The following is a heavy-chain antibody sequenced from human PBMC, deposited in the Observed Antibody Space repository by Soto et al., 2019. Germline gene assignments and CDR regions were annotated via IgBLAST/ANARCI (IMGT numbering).Heavy chain of an antibody. CDR3: ARDQPGYSYGYGLGY. Sequence: EVQLVESGGGLVKPGGSLRLSCAASGFTFSSYSMNWVRQAPGKGLEWVSSISSSSSYIYYADSVKGRFTISRDNAKNSLYRQMNSLRAEDTAVYYCARDQPGYSYGYGLGYWGKGTLVTVSS. CDR2: ISSSSSYI. J-gene: IGHJ4*02. V-gene: IGHV3-21*01. D-gene: IGHD5-18*01. CDR1: GFTFSSYS.